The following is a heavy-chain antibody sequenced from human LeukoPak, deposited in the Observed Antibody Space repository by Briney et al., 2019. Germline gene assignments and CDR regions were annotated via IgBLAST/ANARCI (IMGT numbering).Heavy chain of an antibody. D-gene: IGHD5-18*01. V-gene: IGHV1-24*01. CDR1: GYTLTELS. CDR2: FDPEDGET. J-gene: IGHJ4*02. CDR3: ATDQPGYCYGDGYFDY. Sequence: ASVKVSCKVSGYTLTELSMHWVRQAPGKGLEWMGGFDPEDGETIYAQKFQGRVTMTEDTSTDTAYMELSSLRSEDTAVYYCATDQPGYCYGDGYFDYWGQGTLVTVSS.